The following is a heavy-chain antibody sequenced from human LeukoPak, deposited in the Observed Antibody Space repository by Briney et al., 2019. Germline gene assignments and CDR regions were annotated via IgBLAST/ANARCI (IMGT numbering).Heavy chain of an antibody. CDR2: IGGSGGST. V-gene: IGHV3-23*01. Sequence: GGSLRLSCAASGFTFSSYAMSWVRQAPGKGLEWVSAIGGSGGSTYYADSVKGRFTISRDNSKNTLYLQMNSLRAEDTAVYYCAKVLTRDYYDSSGYYSSGAFDIWGQGTMVTVSS. D-gene: IGHD3-22*01. CDR1: GFTFSSYA. J-gene: IGHJ3*02. CDR3: AKVLTRDYYDSSGYYSSGAFDI.